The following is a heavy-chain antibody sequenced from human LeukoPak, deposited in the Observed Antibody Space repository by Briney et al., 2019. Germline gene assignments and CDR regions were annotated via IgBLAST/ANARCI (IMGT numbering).Heavy chain of an antibody. CDR3: ARFKGQRGSTGNWFGELSLDT. Sequence: SETLSLTCNVSGVPISLYYWTWIRQSPGKGLEFIGSVSKSGISNYNPSLKSRVTLSIDTSRSRFSLKVTSVTAADTAMYYCARFKGQRGSTGNWFGELSLDTWGQGTQVTVSS. D-gene: IGHD3-10*01. V-gene: IGHV4-59*01. CDR2: VSKSGIS. CDR1: GVPISLYY. J-gene: IGHJ5*02.